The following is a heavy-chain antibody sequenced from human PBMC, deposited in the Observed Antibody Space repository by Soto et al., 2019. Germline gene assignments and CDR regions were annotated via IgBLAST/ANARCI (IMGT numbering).Heavy chain of an antibody. CDR1: GGSISSGNYY. CDR2: IYYSGST. D-gene: IGHD3-22*01. Sequence: SETLSLTCTVSGGSISSGNYYWSWIRQPPGKGLEWIGYIYYSGSTYYNPSLKSRVTISVDTSKNQFSLKLSSVTAADTAVYYCARAPHYYYDSSGYAPDYWGQGTLVTVSS. J-gene: IGHJ4*02. V-gene: IGHV4-30-4*01. CDR3: ARAPHYYYDSSGYAPDY.